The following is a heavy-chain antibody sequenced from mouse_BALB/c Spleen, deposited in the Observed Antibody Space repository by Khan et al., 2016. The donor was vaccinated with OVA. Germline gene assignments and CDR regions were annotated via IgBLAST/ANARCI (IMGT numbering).Heavy chain of an antibody. V-gene: IGHV3-8*02. CDR2: ISYSGNT. CDR1: GDSITSGY. CDR3: ACGLRGFAY. D-gene: IGHD1-1*01. Sequence: EVQLQESGPSLVQPSQTLSLTCSVTGDSITSGYWNWIRKFPGNKLEYMGYISYSGNTYYNPSLKSRISTTRDTSKSQYCRQVNSVTTEDTAKYDWACGLRGFAYWGQGTLVTVSA. J-gene: IGHJ3*01.